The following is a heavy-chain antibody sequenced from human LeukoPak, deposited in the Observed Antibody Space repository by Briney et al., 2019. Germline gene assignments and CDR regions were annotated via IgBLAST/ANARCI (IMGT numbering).Heavy chain of an antibody. D-gene: IGHD2-2*01. CDR1: GYTFTDFG. J-gene: IGHJ5*02. V-gene: IGHV1-18*01. CDR3: ARAYCSSTSCYLQPFDP. Sequence: ASVKVSCKASGYTFTDFGISWVRQAPGQGLEWMGWVSAYNGDTNYAQKLQGRVTMTTDTSTSTAYMELRSLRSDDTAVYYRARAYCSSTSCYLQPFDPWGQGTLVTVSS. CDR2: VSAYNGDT.